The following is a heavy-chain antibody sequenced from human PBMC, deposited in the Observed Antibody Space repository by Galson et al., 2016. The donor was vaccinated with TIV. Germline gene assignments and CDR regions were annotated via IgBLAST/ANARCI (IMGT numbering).Heavy chain of an antibody. J-gene: IGHJ6*02. CDR1: GFTFASYG. Sequence: SLRLSCAASGFTFASYGMHWVRQAPGKGLERVTLMWYDGSDKYYADSVKGRFTISRDNSKNTLYLQMTSLRAEDTAVYYCARIIVSYGMDVWGQGTTVTVSS. D-gene: IGHD2/OR15-2a*01. CDR2: MWYDGSDK. V-gene: IGHV3-33*01. CDR3: ARIIVSYGMDV.